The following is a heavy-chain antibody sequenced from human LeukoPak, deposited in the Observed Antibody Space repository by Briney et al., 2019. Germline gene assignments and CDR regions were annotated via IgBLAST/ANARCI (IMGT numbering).Heavy chain of an antibody. CDR2: ISGDESST. J-gene: IGHJ3*02. CDR1: GFTFSSYA. V-gene: IGHV3-23*01. Sequence: GGSLRLSCAASGFTFSSYAMSWVRQAPGKGLVWVSRISGDESSTSYADSVKGRFTISRDNSKNTLYLQMNSLRAEDTAVYYCAKGPSQYYDSSGHDAFDIWGQGTMVTVSS. D-gene: IGHD3-22*01. CDR3: AKGPSQYYDSSGHDAFDI.